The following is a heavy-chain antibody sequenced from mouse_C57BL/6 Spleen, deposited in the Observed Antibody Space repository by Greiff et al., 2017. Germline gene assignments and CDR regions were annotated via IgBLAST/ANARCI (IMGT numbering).Heavy chain of an antibody. Sequence: QVQLQQSGAELVKPGASVKISCKASGYAFSSYWMNWVKQRPGKGLEWIGQIYPGDGDTNYNGKFKGKATLTADKSSSTAYMQLSSLTSEDSAVYCCARVITTVVPYFDYWGQGTTLTVSS. CDR1: GYAFSSYW. V-gene: IGHV1-80*01. D-gene: IGHD1-1*01. CDR3: ARVITTVVPYFDY. J-gene: IGHJ2*01. CDR2: IYPGDGDT.